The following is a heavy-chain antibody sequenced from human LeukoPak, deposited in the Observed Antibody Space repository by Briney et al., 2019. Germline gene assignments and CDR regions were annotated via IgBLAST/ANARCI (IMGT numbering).Heavy chain of an antibody. V-gene: IGHV3-53*01. CDR1: GFTVSSNY. CDR2: IYSGGST. CDR3: ARDPTNYYDSSGYYYSMYFDY. Sequence: PGGSLRLSCAASGFTVSSNYMSWVRQAPGKGLEWVSVIYSGGSTYYADSVKGRFTISGDNSKNTLYLQMNSLRAEDTAVYYCARDPTNYYDSSGYYYSMYFDYWGQGTLVTVSS. J-gene: IGHJ4*02. D-gene: IGHD3-22*01.